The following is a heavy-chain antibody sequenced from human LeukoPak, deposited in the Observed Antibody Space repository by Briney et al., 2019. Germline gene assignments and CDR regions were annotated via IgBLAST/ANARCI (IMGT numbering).Heavy chain of an antibody. V-gene: IGHV4-59*01. D-gene: IGHD2-15*01. CDR1: GGSISSYY. CDR3: ARDYRGCSGGSCYSRGFDP. Sequence: SETLSLTCTVSGGSISSYYWSWIRQPPGKGLEWIGYIYYSGSTNYNPSLKSRVTISVDTSKNQFSLKLSSVTAADTAVYYCARDYRGCSGGSCYSRGFDPWGQGTLVTVSS. J-gene: IGHJ5*02. CDR2: IYYSGST.